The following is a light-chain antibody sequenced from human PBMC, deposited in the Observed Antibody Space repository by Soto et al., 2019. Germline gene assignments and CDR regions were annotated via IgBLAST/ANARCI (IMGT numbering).Light chain of an antibody. V-gene: IGLV2-23*02. CDR2: EVS. CDR3: CSYAGSSTCV. Sequence: SLLTQPASLSGSPGQSVTLSCTGTSRVVGNYNLVTWYQQHPGKAPKLMIYEVSKRPSRVSNRFSGSKSGNTASLTISGLQAEDEADYYCCSYAGSSTCVFGTGTKVTVL. CDR1: SRVVGNYNL. J-gene: IGLJ1*01.